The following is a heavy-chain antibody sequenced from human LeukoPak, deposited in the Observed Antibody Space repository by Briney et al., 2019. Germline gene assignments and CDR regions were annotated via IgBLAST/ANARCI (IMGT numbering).Heavy chain of an antibody. J-gene: IGHJ2*01. CDR1: GFTFSSYA. V-gene: IGHV3-23*01. CDR2: ITSSGGST. D-gene: IGHD6-13*01. Sequence: GGSLRLSCAASGFTFSSYAMSWVRQAPGKGLEWVSTITSSGGSTYYADSVKGRFTISRDKSKNTLYLQMNSLRAEDTAVYYCAKDPSKRYSSSWVVGWYFDLWGRGTLVTVSS. CDR3: AKDPSKRYSSSWVVGWYFDL.